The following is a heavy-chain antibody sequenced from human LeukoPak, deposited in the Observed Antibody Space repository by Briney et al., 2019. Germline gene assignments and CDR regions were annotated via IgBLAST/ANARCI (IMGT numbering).Heavy chain of an antibody. J-gene: IGHJ4*02. V-gene: IGHV4-34*01. CDR1: GGSFSGYY. CDR2: INHSGST. Sequence: PSETLSLTCAVYGGSFSGYYWSWIRQPPGKGLEWIGEINHSGSTNYNPPLKSRVTMSVDTSKNQFSLKLSSVTAADTAVYYCARADYSSSPLDYWGQGTLVTVSS. D-gene: IGHD6-6*01. CDR3: ARADYSSSPLDY.